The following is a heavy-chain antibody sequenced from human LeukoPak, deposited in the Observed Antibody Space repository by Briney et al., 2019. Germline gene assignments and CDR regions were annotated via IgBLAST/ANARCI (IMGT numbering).Heavy chain of an antibody. CDR1: GGTFSNNS. V-gene: IGHV1-69*01. J-gene: IGHJ3*02. CDR2: VIAMFGTG. CDR3: AREGATRDGYNVGAFDI. D-gene: IGHD5-24*01. Sequence: GASVNVSCKASGGTFSNNSISWVRQAPGQVLEWMGGVIAMFGTGNYAKKFKGRLTITPDESPSKAYMELSSLSSKDPAVYYCAREGATRDGYNVGAFDIWGQGTMVIVSS.